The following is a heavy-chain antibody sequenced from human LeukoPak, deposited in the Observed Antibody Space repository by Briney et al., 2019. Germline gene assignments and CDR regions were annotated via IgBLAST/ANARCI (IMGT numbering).Heavy chain of an antibody. J-gene: IGHJ4*02. D-gene: IGHD1-26*01. CDR3: ARIGFATIIDY. CDR1: GYSFTDYY. Sequence: ASVKVSCKTSGYSFTDYYMHWVRQAPGQGLEWMGWINPKSGGTSSAQKFQGRVTMTRDPSITTVYMEVRWLRSDDTAVYYCARIGFATIIDYWGQGTLVTVSS. V-gene: IGHV1-2*02. CDR2: INPKSGGT.